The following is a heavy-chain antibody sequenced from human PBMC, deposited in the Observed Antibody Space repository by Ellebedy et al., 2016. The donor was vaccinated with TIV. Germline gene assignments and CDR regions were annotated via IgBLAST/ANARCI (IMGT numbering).Heavy chain of an antibody. CDR1: GFSVTRNY. CDR3: ASGIYDSYFSRYDSTGV. D-gene: IGHD5/OR15-5a*01. Sequence: PGGSLRLSCAASGFSVTRNYISWVRQAPGKGLEWVSFIATNGATSSADSVRGRFTVSRDTSKNMFYLQMKSLRVEDTAIYYCASGIYDSYFSRYDSTGVWGRGTTVTVS. CDR2: IATNGAT. V-gene: IGHV3-53*01. J-gene: IGHJ6*02.